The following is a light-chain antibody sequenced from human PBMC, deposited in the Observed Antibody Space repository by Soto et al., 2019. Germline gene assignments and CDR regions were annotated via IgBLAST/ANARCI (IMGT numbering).Light chain of an antibody. CDR3: SSYGGTNNVV. CDR1: SSDVGGYKY. CDR2: EAT. V-gene: IGLV2-8*01. Sequence: QSVLTQPPSASGSPGQSVTISCTGTSSDVGGYKYVSWYQHHPGKAPKVVIYEATKRPSGVPDRFSGSQSGNTASLTVSGLQAEDEADYYCSSYGGTNNVVFGGGTKVTVL. J-gene: IGLJ2*01.